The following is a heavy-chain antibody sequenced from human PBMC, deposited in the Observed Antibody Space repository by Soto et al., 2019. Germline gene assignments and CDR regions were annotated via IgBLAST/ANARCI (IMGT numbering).Heavy chain of an antibody. D-gene: IGHD3-22*01. CDR2: LSGSGGST. CDR1: GFTFSSYA. V-gene: IGHV3-23*01. Sequence: SLRLSCAASGFTFSSYAMSWVRQAPGKGLEWVSGLSGSGGSTYYADSVKGRFTISRDNSKNTLYLQLSSLRAEDTAVYYCAKGVSGYFTYYFDYWGQGTLVTVSS. CDR3: AKGVSGYFTYYFDY. J-gene: IGHJ4*02.